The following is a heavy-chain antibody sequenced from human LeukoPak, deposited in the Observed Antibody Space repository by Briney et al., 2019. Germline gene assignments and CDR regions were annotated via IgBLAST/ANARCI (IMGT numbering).Heavy chain of an antibody. J-gene: IGHJ6*02. CDR3: TSNDILTGYRYYYYYGMDV. Sequence: GGSLRLSCAASGFTFSSYAMSWVRQASGKGLEWVGRIRSKANSYATAYAASVKGRFTISRDDSKNTAYLQMNSLKTEDTAVYYCTSNDILTGYRYYYYYGMDVWGQGTTVTVSS. CDR1: GFTFSSYA. V-gene: IGHV3-73*01. D-gene: IGHD3-9*01. CDR2: IRSKANSYAT.